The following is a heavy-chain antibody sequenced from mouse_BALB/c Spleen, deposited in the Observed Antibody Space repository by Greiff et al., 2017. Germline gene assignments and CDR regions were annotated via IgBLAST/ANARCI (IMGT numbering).Heavy chain of an antibody. V-gene: IGHV5-6-5*01. CDR3: ARGPMGYDPDY. CDR2: ISSGGST. J-gene: IGHJ2*01. CDR1: GFTFSSYA. D-gene: IGHD2-2*01. Sequence: EVQRVESGGGLVKPGGSLKLSCAASGFTFSSYAMSWVRQTPEKRLEWVASISSGGSTYYPDSVKGRFTISRDNARNILYLQMSSLRSEDTAMYYCARGPMGYDPDYWGQGTTLTVSS.